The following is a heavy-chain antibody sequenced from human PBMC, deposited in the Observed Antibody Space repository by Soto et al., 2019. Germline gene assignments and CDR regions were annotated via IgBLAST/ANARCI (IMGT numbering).Heavy chain of an antibody. V-gene: IGHV4-31*03. CDR2: IYYSGST. Sequence: QVQLQESGPGLVKPSQTLSLTCTVSGGSISSGAYYWSWIRQHPGKGLEWIGYIYYSGSTYYNPSLKGRVTISVDTAKNQCALKLSSVTAADTAVYYCARVGSSTWYFDYWGQGTLVTVSS. CDR1: GGSISSGAYY. CDR3: ARVGSSTWYFDY. D-gene: IGHD6-13*01. J-gene: IGHJ4*02.